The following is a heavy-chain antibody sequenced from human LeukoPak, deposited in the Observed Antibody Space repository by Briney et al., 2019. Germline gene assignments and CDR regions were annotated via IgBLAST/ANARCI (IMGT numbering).Heavy chain of an antibody. J-gene: IGHJ4*02. V-gene: IGHV4-39*01. CDR3: ARERYYYDSTSEGNY. D-gene: IGHD3-22*01. CDR1: GGSISSSSYY. CDR2: IYNSGNT. Sequence: SETLSLACSVSGGSISSSSYYWGWIPQPPGKGLEWIGSIYNSGNTYYNPSLKSRVTISVDTSKNQYTLKLSSVTAADTAVYYCARERYYYDSTSEGNYWGQGTLVTVSS.